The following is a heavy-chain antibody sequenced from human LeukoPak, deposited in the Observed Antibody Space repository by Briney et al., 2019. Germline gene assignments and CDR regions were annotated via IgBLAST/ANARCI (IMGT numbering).Heavy chain of an antibody. J-gene: IGHJ6*04. CDR3: AELGITMIGGV. D-gene: IGHD3-10*02. CDR1: GFTFSSYG. Sequence: GGSLRLSCAASGFTFSSYGMHWVRQAPGKGLEWVAVISYDGGNIYYTDSVKGRFTISRDSLYLQMNSLRAEDAAVYYCAELGITMIGGVWGKGTTVTISS. V-gene: IGHV3-30*18. CDR2: ISYDGGNI.